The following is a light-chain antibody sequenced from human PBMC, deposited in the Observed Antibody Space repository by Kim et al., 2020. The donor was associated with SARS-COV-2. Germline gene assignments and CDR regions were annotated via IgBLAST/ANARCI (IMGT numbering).Light chain of an antibody. Sequence: DIQMTQSPSSPSASVGDRVTITCRARQSISSYLNWYQQKPGKAPKLLIYAASSLQSGVPSRFSGSGSGTDVTLTISSLQPEDFATYYCQQSYSTPTWTFGQGTKVDIK. CDR2: AAS. V-gene: IGKV1-39*01. CDR1: QSISSY. CDR3: QQSYSTPTWT. J-gene: IGKJ1*01.